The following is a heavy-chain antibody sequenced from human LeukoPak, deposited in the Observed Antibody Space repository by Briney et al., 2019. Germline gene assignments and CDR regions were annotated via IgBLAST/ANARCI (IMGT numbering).Heavy chain of an antibody. J-gene: IGHJ4*02. CDR2: INHSGST. Sequence: SETLSLTCVVYGESFSRYYWSWIRQPPGKGLEWIGEINHSGSTNYDPSLKSRVTISVDTSKNQFSLKLSSVTAADTAVYYRARGFDYWGQGILVTVSS. V-gene: IGHV4-34*01. CDR1: GESFSRYY. CDR3: ARGFDY.